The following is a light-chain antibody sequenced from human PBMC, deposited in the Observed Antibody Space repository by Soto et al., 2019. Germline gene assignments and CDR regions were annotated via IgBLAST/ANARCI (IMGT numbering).Light chain of an antibody. Sequence: DIQMTQSPSSLSASVGDRVTITCRASQVISKCLAWYQQKPGEVPKLQISAAYTLQSGVPSRFGFLGSGTDFTLTISSLQPEDVGSYFCQSYYRPPFTFGGGTKLEIK. CDR1: QVISKC. CDR3: QSYYRPPFT. CDR2: AAY. J-gene: IGKJ4*01. V-gene: IGKV1-27*01.